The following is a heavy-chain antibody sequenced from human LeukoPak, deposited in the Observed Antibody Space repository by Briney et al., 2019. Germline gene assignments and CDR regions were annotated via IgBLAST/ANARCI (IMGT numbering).Heavy chain of an antibody. Sequence: GGSLRLSCAASGFTFTSYSMSWVRQAPGKGLEWVSYISSSSSTIYYADSVKGRFTISRDNAKNSLYLQMNSLRAEDTAVYYCARVLVVPSYYYYYGMDVWGQGTTVTVSS. V-gene: IGHV3-48*01. CDR1: GFTFTSYS. CDR3: ARVLVVPSYYYYYGMDV. J-gene: IGHJ6*02. D-gene: IGHD2-15*01. CDR2: ISSSSSTI.